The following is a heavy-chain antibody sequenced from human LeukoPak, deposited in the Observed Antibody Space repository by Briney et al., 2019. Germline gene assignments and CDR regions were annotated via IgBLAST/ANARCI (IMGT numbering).Heavy chain of an antibody. D-gene: IGHD4-17*01. CDR3: VRQAVSGDSGIAY. V-gene: IGHV3-74*01. Sequence: GGSLRLSCAASGFTFSNYWMHWVRQAPGKGLGWVSRINPDGSSSNYADSVKGRFTMSRDNAKSMVYLQMDGLRAEDTAVFSCVRQAVSGDSGIAYWGRGVLVTVPS. CDR2: INPDGSSS. J-gene: IGHJ4*02. CDR1: GFTFSNYW.